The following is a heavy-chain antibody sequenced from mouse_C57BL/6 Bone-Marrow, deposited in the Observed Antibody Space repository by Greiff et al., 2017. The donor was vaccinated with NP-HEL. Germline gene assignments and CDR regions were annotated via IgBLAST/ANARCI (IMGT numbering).Heavy chain of an antibody. V-gene: IGHV5-4*01. Sequence: EVHLVESGGGLVKPGGSLKLSCAASGFTFSSYAMSWVRQTPEKRLEWVATISDGGSYTYYPDNVKGRFTISRDNAKNNLYLQMSHLKSEDTAMYYCARDLYYGSSYWGQGTTLTVSS. CDR3: ARDLYYGSSY. D-gene: IGHD1-1*01. CDR2: ISDGGSYT. CDR1: GFTFSSYA. J-gene: IGHJ2*01.